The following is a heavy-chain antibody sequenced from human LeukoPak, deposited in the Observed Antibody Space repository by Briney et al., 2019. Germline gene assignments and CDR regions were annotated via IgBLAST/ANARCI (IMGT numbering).Heavy chain of an antibody. D-gene: IGHD1-1*01. CDR1: GGSFSGYY. V-gene: IGHV4-34*01. CDR3: ARWNRMIDY. J-gene: IGHJ4*02. CDR2: INHSGST. Sequence: SETLSLTCAVYGGSFSGYYWSWIRQPPGKGLEWIGEINHSGSTNYNASLKSRVIISVDTSKNKFSLKLSSVTAADTAVYYCARWNRMIDYWGQGTLVTVSS.